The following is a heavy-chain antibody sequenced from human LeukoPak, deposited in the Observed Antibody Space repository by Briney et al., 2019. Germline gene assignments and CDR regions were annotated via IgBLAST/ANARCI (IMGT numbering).Heavy chain of an antibody. J-gene: IGHJ3*02. V-gene: IGHV3-74*01. CDR1: GFTFSSYW. CDR2: INNDGSST. Sequence: GGSLRLSCAASGFTFSSYWMHWVRQAPGKGLVWVSRINNDGSSTTYADSVKGRFTISRDNAKNTLYLQMNSLRAEDTAVYYCARGGAVGTTTVAFDIWGQGTMVTVSS. D-gene: IGHD1-26*01. CDR3: ARGGAVGTTTVAFDI.